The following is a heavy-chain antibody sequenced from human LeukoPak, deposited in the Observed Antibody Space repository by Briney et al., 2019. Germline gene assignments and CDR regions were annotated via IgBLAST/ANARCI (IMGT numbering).Heavy chain of an antibody. V-gene: IGHV3-30*02. Sequence: GGSLRLSCAASGFTFSTYGIHWVRQAPGKGLEWVAFIQYDGSYKFYADSVQGRFSISRDNSKNTLFLQMNSLRAEDTAVYYCAKDLENFMSIWDQGTMVTVSS. J-gene: IGHJ3*02. CDR3: AKDLENFMSI. D-gene: IGHD3-3*01. CDR1: GFTFSTYG. CDR2: IQYDGSYK.